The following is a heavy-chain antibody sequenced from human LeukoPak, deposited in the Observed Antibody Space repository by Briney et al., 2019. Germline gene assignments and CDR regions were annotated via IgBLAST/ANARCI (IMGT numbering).Heavy chain of an antibody. CDR1: GGSISSSTYY. CDR3: ARDGTSSSWYVYFQH. J-gene: IGHJ1*01. V-gene: IGHV4-61*02. D-gene: IGHD6-13*01. Sequence: SETLSLTCTVSGGSISSSTYYWSWIRQPAGKGLEWIGRIYTSGSTNYNPSLKSRVTMSVDTSKNQFSLKLSSVTAADTAVYYCARDGTSSSWYVYFQHWGQGTLVTVSS. CDR2: IYTSGST.